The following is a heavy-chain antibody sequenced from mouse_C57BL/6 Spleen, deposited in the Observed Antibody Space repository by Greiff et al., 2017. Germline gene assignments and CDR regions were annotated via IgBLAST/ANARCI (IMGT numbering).Heavy chain of an antibody. CDR1: GFTFSSYG. J-gene: IGHJ4*01. D-gene: IGHD1-1*01. CDR3: ARPLNYYGSSYDAMDY. CDR2: ISSGGSYT. Sequence: EVQLVESGGDLVKPGGSLKLSCAASGFTFSSYGMSWVRQTPDKRLEWVATISSGGSYTYYPDSVKGRFTISRDNAKNTLYLQMSSLKSEDTAMYYCARPLNYYGSSYDAMDYWGQGTSVTVSS. V-gene: IGHV5-6*01.